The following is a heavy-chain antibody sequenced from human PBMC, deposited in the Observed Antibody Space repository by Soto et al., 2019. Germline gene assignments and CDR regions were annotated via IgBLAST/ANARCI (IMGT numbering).Heavy chain of an antibody. CDR3: ATGYSSSWYYYGMDV. J-gene: IGHJ6*02. CDR1: GYTFTSYD. CDR2: MNPNSGNT. V-gene: IGHV1-8*01. Sequence: QVQLVQSGAEVKKPGASVKVSCKASGYTFTSYDINWVRQATGQGLEWMGWMNPNSGNTGYAQKFQGRVTMTRSTSISTAYMELSSLRSEDTAVYYCATGYSSSWYYYGMDVWGQGTTVTVSS. D-gene: IGHD6-13*01.